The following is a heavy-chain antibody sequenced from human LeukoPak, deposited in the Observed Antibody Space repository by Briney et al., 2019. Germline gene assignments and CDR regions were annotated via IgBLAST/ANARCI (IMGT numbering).Heavy chain of an antibody. J-gene: IGHJ6*03. D-gene: IGHD2-21*01. Sequence: ASVKVSCKASGYTFTSYGISWVRQAPGQGLEWMGWISAYNGNTNYAQKLQGRVTMTTDTSTSTTYMELRSLRSDDTAVYYCARGDSSSYYYSYMDVWGKGTTVTVSS. CDR1: GYTFTSYG. CDR3: ARGDSSSYYYSYMDV. V-gene: IGHV1-18*01. CDR2: ISAYNGNT.